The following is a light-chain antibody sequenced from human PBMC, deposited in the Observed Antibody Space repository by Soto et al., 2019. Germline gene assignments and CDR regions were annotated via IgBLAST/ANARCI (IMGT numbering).Light chain of an antibody. CDR3: QQYNNWPWT. Sequence: EIVLTQSPGTLSLSPGETATLSFRASQTVNSDYLAWFQQRPGQAPRLLIYDASNRATGIPARFSGSGSGTDFTLTISSLQSEDFAVYYCQQYNNWPWTFGQGTKVDI. CDR2: DAS. V-gene: IGKV3D-20*02. J-gene: IGKJ1*01. CDR1: QTVNSDY.